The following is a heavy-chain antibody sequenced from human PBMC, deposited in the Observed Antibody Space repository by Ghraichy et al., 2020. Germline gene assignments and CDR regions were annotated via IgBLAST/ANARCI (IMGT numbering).Heavy chain of an antibody. V-gene: IGHV3-30*04. J-gene: IGHJ4*02. CDR1: GFTFSSYA. D-gene: IGHD3-22*01. CDR2: ISYDGSNK. CDR3: ARDRPYYYDSSGYSFEY. Sequence: LTCAASGFTFSSYAMHWVRQAPGKGLEWVAVISYDGSNKYYADSVKGRFTISRDNSKNTLYLQMNSLRAEDTAVYYCARDRPYYYDSSGYSFEYWGQRTLVTVSA.